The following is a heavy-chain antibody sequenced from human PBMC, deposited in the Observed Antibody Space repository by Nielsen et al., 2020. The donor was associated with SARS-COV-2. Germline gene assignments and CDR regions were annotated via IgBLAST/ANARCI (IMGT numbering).Heavy chain of an antibody. V-gene: IGHV3-33*08. CDR1: GFTVSSNY. J-gene: IGHJ2*01. CDR2: IWYDGSNK. CDR3: ARDLSGNWYFDL. Sequence: GESLKISCAASGFTVSSNYMSWVRQAPGKGLEWVAVIWYDGSNKYYADSVKGRFTISRDNSKNTLYLQMNSLRAGDTAVYYCARDLSGNWYFDLWGRGTLVTVSS. D-gene: IGHD2/OR15-2a*01.